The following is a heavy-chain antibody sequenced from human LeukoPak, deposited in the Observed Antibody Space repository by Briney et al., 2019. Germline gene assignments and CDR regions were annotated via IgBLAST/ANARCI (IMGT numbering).Heavy chain of an antibody. D-gene: IGHD3-3*01. V-gene: IGHV3-23*01. Sequence: GGSLRLSCAASGFTFSSYAMSWVRQAPGKGLEWVSAISGSGGSTYYADSVKGRFTISRDNSKNTLYLQMNSLRAEDTAVYYCAKTPVYDFWSGYYRLWSQGTLVTVSS. CDR1: GFTFSSYA. CDR3: AKTPVYDFWSGYYRL. J-gene: IGHJ4*02. CDR2: ISGSGGST.